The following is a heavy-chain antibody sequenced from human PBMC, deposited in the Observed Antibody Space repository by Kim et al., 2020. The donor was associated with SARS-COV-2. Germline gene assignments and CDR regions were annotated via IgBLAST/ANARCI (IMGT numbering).Heavy chain of an antibody. CDR3: ARHAPPVLDYYDSSGYSRYLDY. V-gene: IGHV5-10-1*01. J-gene: IGHJ4*02. D-gene: IGHD3-22*01. Sequence: GESLKISCKGSGYSFTSYWISWVRQMPGKGLEWMGRIDPSDSYTNYSPSFQGHVTISADKSISTAYLQWSSLKASDTAMYYCARHAPPVLDYYDSSGYSRYLDYWGQGTLVTVSS. CDR2: IDPSDSYT. CDR1: GYSFTSYW.